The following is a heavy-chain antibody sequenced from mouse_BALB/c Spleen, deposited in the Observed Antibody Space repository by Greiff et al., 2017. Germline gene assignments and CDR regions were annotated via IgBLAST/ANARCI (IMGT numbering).Heavy chain of an antibody. Sequence: EVQVVESGGDLVKPGGSLKLSCAASGFTFSSYGMSWVRQTPDKRLEWVATISSGGSYTYYPDSVKGRFTISRDNAKNTLYLQMSSLKSEDTAMYYCARHGGYDLVYWGQGTTLTVSS. V-gene: IGHV5-6*01. CDR3: ARHGGYDLVY. D-gene: IGHD2-2*01. CDR2: ISSGGSYT. CDR1: GFTFSSYG. J-gene: IGHJ2*01.